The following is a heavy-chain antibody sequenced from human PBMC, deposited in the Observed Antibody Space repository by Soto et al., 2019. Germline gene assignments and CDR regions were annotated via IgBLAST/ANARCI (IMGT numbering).Heavy chain of an antibody. V-gene: IGHV1-18*01. CDR2: ISAYNGNT. CDR1: SYTFTSFG. Sequence: ASVKVSCKASSYTFTSFGISWVRQAPGQGLEWMGWISAYNGNTNYAQKLQGRVTMTTDTSTSTAYMELRSLRSDDTAVYYCARDPMVRGVIITVNWFDPWGQGTLVTVSS. J-gene: IGHJ5*02. CDR3: ARDPMVRGVIITVNWFDP. D-gene: IGHD3-10*01.